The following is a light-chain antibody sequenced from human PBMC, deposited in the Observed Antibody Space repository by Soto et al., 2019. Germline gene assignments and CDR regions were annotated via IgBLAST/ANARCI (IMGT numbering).Light chain of an antibody. V-gene: IGKV1-8*01. CDR1: QDIGSV. CDR2: GAS. Sequence: AIRMTQPPSSLSASTGDTVTLTCRASQDIGSVLAWYQQKPGTAPKVLISGASNLHGGVPSRFSGSGSGTEFTLTISSLQPDDFATYYCQQYNSYRTFGQGTKVDIK. J-gene: IGKJ1*01. CDR3: QQYNSYRT.